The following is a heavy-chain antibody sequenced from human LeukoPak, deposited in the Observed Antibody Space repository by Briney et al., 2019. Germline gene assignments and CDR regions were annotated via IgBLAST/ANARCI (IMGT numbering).Heavy chain of an antibody. CDR2: TFYRSKWYN. Sequence: PSQTLSLTCALSGDSVSSNSVAWNWVRQSPWRGLEWLGRTFYRSKWYNDYAVSVKSRITINPDTSKNQFSLQLSSVTPEDTAVYYCARGKYSAFDIWGQGTMVTVSS. J-gene: IGHJ3*02. CDR1: GDSVSSNSVA. V-gene: IGHV6-1*01. D-gene: IGHD2/OR15-2a*01. CDR3: ARGKYSAFDI.